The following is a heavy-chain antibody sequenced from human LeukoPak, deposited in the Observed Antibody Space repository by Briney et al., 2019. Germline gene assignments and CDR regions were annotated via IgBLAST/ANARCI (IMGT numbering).Heavy chain of an antibody. V-gene: IGHV5-10-1*01. CDR1: GYSFTSYW. Sequence: GESLRISCKGPGYSFTSYWISWVRQMPGKGLEWMGRIDPSDSYTNYSPSFQGHVTISADKSISTAYLQWSSLKASDTAMYYCARHISGYSGYAHNFDYWGQGTLVTVSS. J-gene: IGHJ4*02. CDR3: ARHISGYSGYAHNFDY. CDR2: IDPSDSYT. D-gene: IGHD5-12*01.